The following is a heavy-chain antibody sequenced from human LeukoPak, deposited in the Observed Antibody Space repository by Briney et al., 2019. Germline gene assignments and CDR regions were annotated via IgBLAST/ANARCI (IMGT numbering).Heavy chain of an antibody. J-gene: IGHJ3*02. CDR1: GYTFTIYG. Sequence: SVTVSFTASGYTFTIYGISWVRHAPGQGLEWMGGIIPIFGTANYAQKFQGRVTITADESTSTAYMELSSLRSEDTAVYCCAGPVGATEAFDIWGQGTMVTVSS. V-gene: IGHV1-69*13. D-gene: IGHD1-26*01. CDR2: IIPIFGTA. CDR3: AGPVGATEAFDI.